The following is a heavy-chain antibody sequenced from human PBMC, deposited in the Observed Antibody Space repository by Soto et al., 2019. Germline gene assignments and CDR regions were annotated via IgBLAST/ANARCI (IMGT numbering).Heavy chain of an antibody. V-gene: IGHV1-69*13. Sequence: SLKRSWTGSGDALSSYSIRGVRQSPTQVLEWMGGIIPIFGTANYAQKFQGRVTITADESTSTAYMELSSLRSEDTAVYYCARGRGYSYGYPHYYGMDVWGQGTMVTVSS. CDR2: IIPIFGTA. D-gene: IGHD5-18*01. J-gene: IGHJ6*02. CDR1: GDALSSYS. CDR3: ARGRGYSYGYPHYYGMDV.